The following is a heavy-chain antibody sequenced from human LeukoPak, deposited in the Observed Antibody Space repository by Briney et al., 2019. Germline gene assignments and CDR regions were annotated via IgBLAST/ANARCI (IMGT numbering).Heavy chain of an antibody. J-gene: IGHJ4*02. V-gene: IGHV4-59*11. CDR3: ARGFSNSEFYFDN. Sequence: SETLSLTCTVSGGSISSHYWNWIRQPPGKGLEWIGYISYSGSTNYNSSLKSRVTISVDTSKNQFSLKLSSVTTADMAVYYCARGFSNSEFYFDNWGQGTLVTVSS. D-gene: IGHD6-6*01. CDR1: GGSISSHY. CDR2: ISYSGST.